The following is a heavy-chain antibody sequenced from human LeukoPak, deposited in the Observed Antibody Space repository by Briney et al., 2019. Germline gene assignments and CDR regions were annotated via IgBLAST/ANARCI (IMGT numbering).Heavy chain of an antibody. J-gene: IGHJ4*02. CDR3: ARGRSRLAAAGTYDY. CDR2: INPSSGRT. V-gene: IGHV1-8*01. D-gene: IGHD6-13*01. Sequence: ASVKVSCKASGYTFTSSDIHWVRQAAGQGLEWMGWINPSSGRTGYAQKFQGRVTMTANTSISTAYMELSSLRLDDTAVYYCARGRSRLAAAGTYDYWGQGTLITVSS. CDR1: GYTFTSSD.